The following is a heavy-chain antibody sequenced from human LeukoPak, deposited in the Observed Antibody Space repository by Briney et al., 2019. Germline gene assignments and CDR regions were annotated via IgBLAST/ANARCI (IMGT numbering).Heavy chain of an antibody. V-gene: IGHV3-23*01. CDR2: ISGSGGST. Sequence: GGSLRLYCAASGFTFSSYAMSWVRQAPGKGLEWVSAISGSGGSTYYADSVKGRFTISRDNSKNTLYLQMNSLRAEDTAVYYCAKPMVRGVFIQFPFDYWGQGTLVTVSS. J-gene: IGHJ4*02. D-gene: IGHD3-10*01. CDR1: GFTFSSYA. CDR3: AKPMVRGVFIQFPFDY.